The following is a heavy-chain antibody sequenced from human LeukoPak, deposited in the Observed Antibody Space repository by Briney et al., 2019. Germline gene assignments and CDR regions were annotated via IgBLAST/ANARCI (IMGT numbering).Heavy chain of an antibody. J-gene: IGHJ4*02. D-gene: IGHD1-14*01. Sequence: GGSLRLSCAASGFTFSSYAMSWVRQAPGKGLEWVSGITASGGNTYYADSVKGRFTISRDNSKNTLYLQMDSLRAEDTAVYFCAKVLSGIPRGNFGYWGQGTLVTVSS. CDR2: ITASGGNT. V-gene: IGHV3-23*01. CDR3: AKVLSGIPRGNFGY. CDR1: GFTFSSYA.